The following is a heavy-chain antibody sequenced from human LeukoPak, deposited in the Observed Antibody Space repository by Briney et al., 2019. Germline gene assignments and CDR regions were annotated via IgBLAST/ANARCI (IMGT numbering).Heavy chain of an antibody. J-gene: IGHJ6*02. CDR3: AKGATEGYYYYYGLDV. CDR2: INPKSGAT. Sequence: GPVKVSCKASGYTLTGYYMHWVRQAPGQGLEWMGWINPKSGATTYAQKFQDRVTLTRDTSINTAYMDLSGLTSDDTAVFYCAKGATEGYYYYYGLDVWGQGTTVTVSS. V-gene: IGHV1-2*02. CDR1: GYTLTGYY.